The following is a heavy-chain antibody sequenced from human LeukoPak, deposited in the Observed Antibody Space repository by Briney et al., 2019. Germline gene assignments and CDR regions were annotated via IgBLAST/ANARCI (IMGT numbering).Heavy chain of an antibody. CDR3: ARHNREDFDY. Sequence: GESLRNSCKGSGYSFTNYWISWVRQLPGKGLEWMGRINPSDSYTNYSPSFQGHVTISADKSISTAYVQWSSLKATDTAIYYCARHNREDFDYWGQGTLVTVSS. CDR2: INPSDSYT. CDR1: GYSFTNYW. V-gene: IGHV5-10-1*01. J-gene: IGHJ4*02. D-gene: IGHD2/OR15-2a*01.